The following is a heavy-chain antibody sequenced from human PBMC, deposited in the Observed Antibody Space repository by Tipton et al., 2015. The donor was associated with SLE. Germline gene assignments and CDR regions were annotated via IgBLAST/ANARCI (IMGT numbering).Heavy chain of an antibody. D-gene: IGHD3-10*02. V-gene: IGHV1-18*01. CDR2: ISTKNGDT. CDR1: GYTFTSYG. CDR3: ARECSGTGCLDY. J-gene: IGHJ4*02. Sequence: QVQLVQSGAEVKKPGASVKVSCKASGYTFTSYGFTWVRQAPGQGLEWMGWISTKNGDTKYAERFQGRASMTTDTSTSTSYMALRSPRSDDTAMYYCARECSGTGCLDYWGQGTLVTVSS.